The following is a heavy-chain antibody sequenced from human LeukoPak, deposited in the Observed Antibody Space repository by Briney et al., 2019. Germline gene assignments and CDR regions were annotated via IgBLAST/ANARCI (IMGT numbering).Heavy chain of an antibody. CDR1: GYTFTNYY. J-gene: IGHJ4*02. CDR2: ISPSGGST. Sequence: GASVKVSCKASGYTFTNYYIHCVRQAPGQGLEWMGLISPSGGSTAYAQRFQGRVTVTRDTSTSTVYMELSSLRSEDTAVYYCARGPSQQDFDHWGQGTLVTVSS. V-gene: IGHV1-46*01. D-gene: IGHD2-15*01. CDR3: ARGPSQQDFDH.